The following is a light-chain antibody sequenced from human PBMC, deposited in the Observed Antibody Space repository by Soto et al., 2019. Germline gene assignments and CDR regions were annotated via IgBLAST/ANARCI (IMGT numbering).Light chain of an antibody. V-gene: IGLV1-51*01. Sequence: QSVLTQPPSVSAAPGQKVTISCSGSSSNIGNNYVSWYQQLPGTAPKLLIYDNNKRPSGIPDRFSGSKSVTSATLGITGLQTGDEADYYCGTWDSSLSAVVYGGGTQLTVL. J-gene: IGLJ2*01. CDR1: SSNIGNNY. CDR2: DNN. CDR3: GTWDSSLSAVV.